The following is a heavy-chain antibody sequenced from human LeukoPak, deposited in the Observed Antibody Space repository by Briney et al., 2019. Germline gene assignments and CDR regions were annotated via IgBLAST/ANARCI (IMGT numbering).Heavy chain of an antibody. V-gene: IGHV4-34*01. CDR2: INHSGST. D-gene: IGHD4-23*01. CDR3: ARVMTTVATRGYFDL. CDR1: GGSFSGYY. Sequence: SETLSLTCAVYGGSFSGYYWSWIRQPPGKGLEWIGEINHSGSTNYNPSLKSRVTISVDTFKNQFSLKLSSVTAADTAVYYCARVMTTVATRGYFDLWGRGTLVTVSS. J-gene: IGHJ2*01.